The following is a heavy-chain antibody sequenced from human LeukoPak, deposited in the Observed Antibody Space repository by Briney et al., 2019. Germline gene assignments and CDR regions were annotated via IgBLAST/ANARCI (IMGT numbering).Heavy chain of an antibody. J-gene: IGHJ4*02. CDR3: AKAGRFYSSTWFHDC. Sequence: PGGSLRLSCAASGFTFSSYSMSWVRQAPGKGLEWVSTISATSNVAYYADSVEARFSVSRDNSNNILYLQMNSLTAEDTALYFCAKAGRFYSSTWFHDCWGQGTLVSVSS. CDR1: GFTFSSYS. V-gene: IGHV3-23*01. D-gene: IGHD3-10*01. CDR2: ISATSNVA.